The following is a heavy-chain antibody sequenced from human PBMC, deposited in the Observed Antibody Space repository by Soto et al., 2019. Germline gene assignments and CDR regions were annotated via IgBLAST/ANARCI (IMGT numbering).Heavy chain of an antibody. D-gene: IGHD3-10*01. J-gene: IGHJ4*02. CDR1: GFTFSNYA. CDR2: ISGNGVNT. Sequence: EVQLLESGGTLVQPGGSLRLSCAASGFTFSNYAMNWVRQAPGKGLEWVSGISGNGVNTFYADSVRGRLTISRDNSKNTLYLQMNSLRDEDTAVYYCANTWRGLRTYYQVDYWGQGTLVTVSS. V-gene: IGHV3-23*01. CDR3: ANTWRGLRTYYQVDY.